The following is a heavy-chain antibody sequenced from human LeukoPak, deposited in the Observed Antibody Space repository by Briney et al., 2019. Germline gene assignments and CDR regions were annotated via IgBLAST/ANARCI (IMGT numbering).Heavy chain of an antibody. J-gene: IGHJ5*02. Sequence: GGSLRLSCAASGVTFSSDAISWVRQAPGKGLEWVSAISGSGGSTYYVDSVKGRFTISRDNSKNTLYLQMNRLRAEDTAVYYCAKGRTVVVAGSNWFDPWGQGTLVTVSS. D-gene: IGHD2-15*01. CDR3: AKGRTVVVAGSNWFDP. CDR2: ISGSGGST. CDR1: GVTFSSDA. V-gene: IGHV3-23*01.